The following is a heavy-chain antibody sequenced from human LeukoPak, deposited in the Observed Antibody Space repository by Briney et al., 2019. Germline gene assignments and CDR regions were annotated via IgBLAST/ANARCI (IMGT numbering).Heavy chain of an antibody. D-gene: IGHD3-16*02. CDR2: IYYSGST. V-gene: IGHV4-59*01. CDR1: GGSISSYY. J-gene: IGHJ4*02. Sequence: SETLSLTCTVSGGSISSYYWSWIRQPPGKGLEWIGYIYYSGSTNYNPSLKSRVTISVDTSKNQFSLKLSSVTAADTAVYYCARVLGDDYVWGSYRPYYFDYWGQGTLVTVSS. CDR3: ARVLGDDYVWGSYRPYYFDY.